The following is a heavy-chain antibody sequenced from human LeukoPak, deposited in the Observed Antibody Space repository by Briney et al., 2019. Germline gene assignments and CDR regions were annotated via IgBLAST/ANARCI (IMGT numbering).Heavy chain of an antibody. V-gene: IGHV3-30-3*01. CDR3: ARGRNDFWSPLDY. D-gene: IGHD3-3*01. Sequence: PGGSLRLSCAASGFTFSSYAMHWVRQAPGKGLEWVAVISYDGSNKYYADSVKGRFTISRDNSKNTLYLQMNSLRAEDTAVYYCARGRNDFWSPLDYWGQGTLVTVSS. J-gene: IGHJ4*02. CDR1: GFTFSSYA. CDR2: ISYDGSNK.